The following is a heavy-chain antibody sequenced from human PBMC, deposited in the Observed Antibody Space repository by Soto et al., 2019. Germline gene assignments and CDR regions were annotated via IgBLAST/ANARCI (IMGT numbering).Heavy chain of an antibody. CDR1: GGSSSSGGYS. V-gene: IGHV4-30-2*01. Sequence: PSKTLSLTCAVSGGSSSSGGYSGSWIRQPPGKGLEWIGYMYHSGSTYYNPSLKSRVTISIDRSKNQFSLKLSSVTAADTAVYYCARHMGLVTAYYFDYWGQGTLLTVS. J-gene: IGHJ4*02. CDR2: MYHSGST. D-gene: IGHD3-9*01. CDR3: ARHMGLVTAYYFDY.